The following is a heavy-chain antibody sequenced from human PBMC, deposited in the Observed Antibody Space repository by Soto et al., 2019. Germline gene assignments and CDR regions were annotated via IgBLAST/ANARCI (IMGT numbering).Heavy chain of an antibody. D-gene: IGHD3-22*01. V-gene: IGHV3-21*01. J-gene: IGHJ6*02. Sequence: PGGSLRLSCAASGFTYTRYSMNWVRQAPGKGLEWVSSISSSSSYIYYADSVKGRFTISRDNAKNSLYLQMNSLRAEDTAVYYCARGGGEVIHHYYYGMDVWGQGTTVTVSS. CDR2: ISSSSSYI. CDR3: ARGGGEVIHHYYYGMDV. CDR1: GFTYTRYS.